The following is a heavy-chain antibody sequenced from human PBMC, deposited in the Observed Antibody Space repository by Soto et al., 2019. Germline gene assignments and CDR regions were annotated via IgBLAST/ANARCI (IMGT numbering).Heavy chain of an antibody. J-gene: IGHJ4*02. CDR2: ISWDGSNR. CDR3: AKDISRGPTKNYEFWSGPDY. CDR1: GFTFDEYA. Sequence: GGSLRLSCAASGFTFDEYAMHWVRQPPGKGLEWVSLISWDGSNRYYADSVQGRFTISRDNSKYSLYLEMNSLTPEDTALYYCAKDISRGPTKNYEFWSGPDYWGKGTLVTVSS. V-gene: IGHV3-43D*04. D-gene: IGHD3-3*01.